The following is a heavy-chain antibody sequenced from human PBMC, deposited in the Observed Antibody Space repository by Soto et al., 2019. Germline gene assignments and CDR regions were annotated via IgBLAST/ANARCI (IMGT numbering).Heavy chain of an antibody. CDR2: IYYSGST. J-gene: IGHJ4*02. Sequence: QLQLQESGPGLVKPSETLSLTCTVSGGSISSSSYYWGWIRQPPGKGLEWIGSIYYSGSTYYNPSLKSRVTISVDTSKNHCSLKLSSVTAADTAVYYCSIWSGYYESFDYWGQGTLVTVSS. D-gene: IGHD3-3*01. CDR3: SIWSGYYESFDY. V-gene: IGHV4-39*02. CDR1: GGSISSSSYY.